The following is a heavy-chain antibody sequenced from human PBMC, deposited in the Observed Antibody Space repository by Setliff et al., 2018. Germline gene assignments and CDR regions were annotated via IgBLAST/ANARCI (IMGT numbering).Heavy chain of an antibody. J-gene: IGHJ6*03. CDR2: MSASGTST. V-gene: IGHV3-23*01. CDR3: TRQTSPHPDSSGYYYDLTFYYYMDV. D-gene: IGHD3-22*01. Sequence: GGSLRLSCATSGFTFSSYAMSWVRQAPGKGLEWVSAMSASGTSTYHADSVKGRFTISGDNSKNTLYLQMNSLRAEDTAVYYCTRQTSPHPDSSGYYYDLTFYYYMDVWGKGTTVTVSS. CDR1: GFTFSSYA.